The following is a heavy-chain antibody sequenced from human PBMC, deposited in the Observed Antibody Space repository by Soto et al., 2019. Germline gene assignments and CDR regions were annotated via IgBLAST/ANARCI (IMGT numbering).Heavy chain of an antibody. J-gene: IGHJ4*02. CDR1: RGTFSSYT. CDR2: IIPRSATS. D-gene: IGHD2-15*01. CDR3: ARGPGGPDGPGDY. Sequence: RASVKVSCKASRGTFSSYTITWMRQAPGQGLEWMGGIIPRSATSNYAQKFQGRITITRDTSASTAYMELSSLRSEDTAVYYCARGPGGPDGPGDYWGQGTLVTVSS. V-gene: IGHV1-69*05.